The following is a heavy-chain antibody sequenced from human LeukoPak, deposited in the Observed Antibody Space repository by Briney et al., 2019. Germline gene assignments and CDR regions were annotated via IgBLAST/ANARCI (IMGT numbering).Heavy chain of an antibody. V-gene: IGHV1-8*01. CDR1: GYTFTSYD. Sequence: ASVKVSCKASGYTFTSYDINWVRQATGQGREWMGWMNPNSGNTGYAQKFQGRVTMTRNTSISAAYMELSSLRSEDTAVYYCAKTKYCSGGSCQPLKYYYYYYGMDVWGQGTTVTVSS. CDR2: MNPNSGNT. CDR3: AKTKYCSGGSCQPLKYYYYYYGMDV. D-gene: IGHD2-15*01. J-gene: IGHJ6*02.